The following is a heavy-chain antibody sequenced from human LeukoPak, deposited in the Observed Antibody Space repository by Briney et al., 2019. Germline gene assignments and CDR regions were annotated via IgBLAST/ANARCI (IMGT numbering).Heavy chain of an antibody. V-gene: IGHV3-48*01. J-gene: IGHJ4*02. Sequence: GGSLRLSCAASGFTFRTYNMNWVRQAPGKGLEWVSYITSGGTTIYYADSVKGRFTISRDNSKNTLYLQMNSLRAEDTAVYYCAKSGYNRFDYWGQGTLVTVSS. D-gene: IGHD5-24*01. CDR1: GFTFRTYN. CDR3: AKSGYNRFDY. CDR2: ITSGGTTI.